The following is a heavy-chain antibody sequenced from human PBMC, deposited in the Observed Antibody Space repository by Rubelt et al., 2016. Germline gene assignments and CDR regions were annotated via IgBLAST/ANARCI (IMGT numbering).Heavy chain of an antibody. CDR1: GGSISSSSYY. CDR3: ARLRWNDFWFDP. J-gene: IGHJ5*02. V-gene: IGHV4-39*01. CDR2: IYYSGST. D-gene: IGHD1-1*01. Sequence: QLQLQESGPGLVKPSETLSLTCTVSGGSISSSSYYWGWIRQPPGKGLEWIGSIYYSGSTYYNPSLKSRVTISVDTSKNQFSRKRSSVTAAGTAVYYCARLRWNDFWFDPWGQGTLVTVSS.